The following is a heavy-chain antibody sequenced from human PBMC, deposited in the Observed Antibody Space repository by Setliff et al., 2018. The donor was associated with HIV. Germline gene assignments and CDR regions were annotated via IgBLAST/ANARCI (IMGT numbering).Heavy chain of an antibody. CDR3: ARVASGYDYGWLDP. D-gene: IGHD5-12*01. J-gene: IGHJ5*02. CDR1: GFTFSNYW. CDR2: IKQDGSEK. V-gene: IGHV3-7*01. Sequence: PGGSLRLSCAASGFTFSNYWMNWVRQAPGRGLEWVANIKQDGSEKYYVDSVKGRFAISRDNAKNTLYLQMNSLRAEDTAVYYCARVASGYDYGWLDPWGQGTLVTVSS.